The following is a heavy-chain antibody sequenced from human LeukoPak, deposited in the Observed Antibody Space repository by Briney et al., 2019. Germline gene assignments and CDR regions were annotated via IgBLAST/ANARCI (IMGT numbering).Heavy chain of an antibody. V-gene: IGHV1-2*02. CDR3: ARVVAVTGTPVYYMDA. J-gene: IGHJ6*03. D-gene: IGHD6-19*01. CDR1: GYMFTCYY. Sequence: ASVKVSCKASGYMFTCYYMHWVRQAPGQGLEWMGWINPNSGGTNYAQKFQGRVTMTRDTSISTAYMDLNRLRSDDTAVYYCARVVAVTGTPVYYMDAWGKGTTVTVSS. CDR2: INPNSGGT.